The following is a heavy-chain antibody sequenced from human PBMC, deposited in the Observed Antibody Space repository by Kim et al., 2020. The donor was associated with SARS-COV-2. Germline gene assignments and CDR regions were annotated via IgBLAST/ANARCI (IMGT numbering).Heavy chain of an antibody. Sequence: YSGGSTYYADSVKGRFTISRDNSKNTLYLQMNSLRAEDTAVYYCATDDYWGQGTLVTVSS. J-gene: IGHJ4*02. CDR3: ATDDY. CDR2: YSGGST. V-gene: IGHV3-66*01.